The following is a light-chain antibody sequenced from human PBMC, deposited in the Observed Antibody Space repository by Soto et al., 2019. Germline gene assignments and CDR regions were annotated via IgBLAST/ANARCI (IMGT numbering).Light chain of an antibody. V-gene: IGKV3-15*01. CDR1: QSVSSN. CDR2: GVS. CDR3: QQYNNWPPAYT. Sequence: EIVMTQSPATLSVSPGERATLSCRASQSVSSNLAWYKQKPGQAPRLLFYGVSTRATGIPARLSGSGSGTEFTLTISSLQSEDFAVYYWQQYNNWPPAYTFGQVTKLEIK. J-gene: IGKJ2*01.